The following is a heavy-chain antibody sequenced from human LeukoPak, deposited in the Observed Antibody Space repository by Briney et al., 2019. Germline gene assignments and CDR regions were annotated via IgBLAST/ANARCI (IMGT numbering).Heavy chain of an antibody. CDR1: GYSLTGYY. Sequence: ASVKVSCTASGYSLTGYYMHWLRQAPGQGLEWMGWINPNSGDTGYAQKFQGRVTMTRDMSISTIYMELTRLRSDDTALYYCARWDGYSSSSDYWGQGTLVTVSS. CDR2: INPNSGDT. D-gene: IGHD6-13*01. J-gene: IGHJ4*02. CDR3: ARWDGYSSSSDY. V-gene: IGHV1-2*02.